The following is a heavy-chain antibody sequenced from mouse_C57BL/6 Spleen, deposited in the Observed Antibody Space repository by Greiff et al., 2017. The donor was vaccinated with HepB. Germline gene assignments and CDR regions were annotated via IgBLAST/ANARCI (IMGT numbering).Heavy chain of an antibody. CDR1: GYTFTSYW. CDR2: IDPSDSDT. V-gene: IGHV1-52*01. J-gene: IGHJ1*03. CDR3: ARGVWYFDV. Sequence: QVQLQQPGAELVRPGSSVKLSCKASGYTFTSYWMHWVKQRPIQGLEWIGNIDPSDSDTHYNQKFKDKATLTVDKSSSTAYMQLSSLTSEDSAVYYCARGVWYFDVWGTGTTVTVSS.